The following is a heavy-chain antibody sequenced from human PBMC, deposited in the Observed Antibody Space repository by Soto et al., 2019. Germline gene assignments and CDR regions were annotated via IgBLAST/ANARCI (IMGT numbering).Heavy chain of an antibody. CDR1: GGSFSGYY. J-gene: IGHJ4*02. CDR3: AREYGDYGVIDY. CDR2: INHSGST. D-gene: IGHD4-17*01. Sequence: QVQLQQWGAGLLKPSETLSLTCAVYGGSFSGYYWSWIRQPPGKGLEWIGEINHSGSTNYNPSLKIRVTISVDTSKNKFSLKLSSVTAADTAVYDCAREYGDYGVIDYWGQGTLVTVSS. V-gene: IGHV4-34*01.